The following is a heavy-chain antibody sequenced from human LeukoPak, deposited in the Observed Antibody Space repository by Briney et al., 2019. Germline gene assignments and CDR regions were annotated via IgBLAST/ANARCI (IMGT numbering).Heavy chain of an antibody. D-gene: IGHD5-24*01. CDR2: IKQDGSRK. V-gene: IGHV3-7*04. CDR3: TRVGYIDEGIDY. J-gene: IGHJ4*02. Sequence: GGSLRLSCVASGFPLSSYWMTWVRQAPGKGLEWVANIKQDGSRKSYVDSVKVRFTISRDNAKNSLYLQMNSLRAEDTAIYYCTRVGYIDEGIDYWGQGTLVTVSS. CDR1: GFPLSSYW.